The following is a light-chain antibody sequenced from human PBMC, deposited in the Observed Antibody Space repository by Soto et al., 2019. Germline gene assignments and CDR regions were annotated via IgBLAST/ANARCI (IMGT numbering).Light chain of an antibody. CDR1: HSSTSY. CDR2: AAS. V-gene: IGKV1-39*01. J-gene: IGKJ4*01. Sequence: DMQMTQSPSSLSASVGDRVTSTCRASHSSTSYLNWFQKKPGKAPKLLIYAASSLQSGVPSRFSGSGSGTDFTLTISSLQREDFATYYCQQSYSTLGLTFGGGTKVEIK. CDR3: QQSYSTLGLT.